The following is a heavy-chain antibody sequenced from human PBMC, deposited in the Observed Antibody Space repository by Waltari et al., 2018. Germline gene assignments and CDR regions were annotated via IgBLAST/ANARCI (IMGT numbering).Heavy chain of an antibody. CDR2: IDSGGSST. V-gene: IGHV3-74*01. CDR3: ARDGIAAAWGDFDY. D-gene: IGHD6-13*01. J-gene: IGHJ4*02. CDR1: GFTFSSYW. Sequence: EVQLVESGGGLVQPGGSLRLSCSASGFTFSSYWMHWVRQAPGKGPVWVSRIDSGGSSTSYADPVKCRFTISRDNTKNTLYLQMNSLRAEDTAVYYCARDGIAAAWGDFDYWGQGTLVTVSS.